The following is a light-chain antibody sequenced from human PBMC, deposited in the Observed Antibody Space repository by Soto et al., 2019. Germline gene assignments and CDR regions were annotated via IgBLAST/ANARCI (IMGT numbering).Light chain of an antibody. CDR2: EVS. J-gene: IGLJ1*01. CDR3: SSYSGTNYHYV. Sequence: QSALTQPPSASGSFGQSVTISCTGTSSDVGGYNYVSWYQQHPGKAPKLMSEEVSERPSWFPDRFSGSKSGNTASLTVYGLQADDEADYYCSSYSGTNYHYVFGTGTKLTVL. CDR1: SSDVGGYNY. V-gene: IGLV2-8*01.